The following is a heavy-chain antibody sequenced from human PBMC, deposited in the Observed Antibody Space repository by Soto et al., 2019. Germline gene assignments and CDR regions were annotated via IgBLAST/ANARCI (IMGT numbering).Heavy chain of an antibody. J-gene: IGHJ6*02. D-gene: IGHD2-2*01. Sequence: GGSLRLSCAASGFTFSSYWMSWVRQAPGKGLEWVANIKQDGSEKYYVDSVKGRFTISRDNAKNSLYLQMNSLRAEDTAVYYCARGKDIVVVPAAEYYYYGMDVWGQGTTVTV. CDR1: GFTFSSYW. CDR3: ARGKDIVVVPAAEYYYYGMDV. CDR2: IKQDGSEK. V-gene: IGHV3-7*03.